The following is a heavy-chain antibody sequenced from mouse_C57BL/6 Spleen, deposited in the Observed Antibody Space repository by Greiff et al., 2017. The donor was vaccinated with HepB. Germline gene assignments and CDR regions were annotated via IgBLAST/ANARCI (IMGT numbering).Heavy chain of an antibody. Sequence: QVHVKQSGPGLVQPSQSLSITCTVSGFSLTSYGVHWVRQSPGKGLEWLGVIWSGGSTDYNAAFISRLSISKDNSKSQVFFKMNSLQADDTAIYYCASYDYDAMDYWGQGTSVTVSS. V-gene: IGHV2-2*01. CDR2: IWSGGST. J-gene: IGHJ4*01. CDR1: GFSLTSYG. CDR3: ASYDYDAMDY.